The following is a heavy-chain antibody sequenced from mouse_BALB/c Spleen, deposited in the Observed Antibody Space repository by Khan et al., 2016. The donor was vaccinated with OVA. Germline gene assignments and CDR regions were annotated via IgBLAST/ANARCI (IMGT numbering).Heavy chain of an antibody. Sequence: VQLQESGTELLKPGTSVKLSCKASGYSFTNYDIHWVRQRPEQGLEWIGWIFPGNGNIQYNEKFKDKATLTTDTSSSTSYMRLSRLTYEDSRVYFSANEGSVKVDFWGQGTNLTVSS. D-gene: IGHD3-2*02. CDR2: IFPGNGNI. CDR3: ANEGSVKVDF. J-gene: IGHJ2*01. V-gene: IGHV1S56*01. CDR1: GYSFTNYD.